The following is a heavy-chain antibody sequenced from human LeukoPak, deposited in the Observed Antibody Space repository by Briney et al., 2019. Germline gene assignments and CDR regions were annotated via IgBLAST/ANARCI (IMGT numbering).Heavy chain of an antibody. V-gene: IGHV3-23*01. Sequence: PGGSLRLSCAASGFSFTNYWMHWVRQAPGKGLEWVSAISGSGGSTYYADSVKGRFTISRDNSKNTLYLQMNSLRAEDTAVYYCAKAGYGSGSYPFPRYGMDVWGQGTTVTVSS. J-gene: IGHJ6*02. CDR3: AKAGYGSGSYPFPRYGMDV. D-gene: IGHD3-10*01. CDR1: GFSFTNYW. CDR2: ISGSGGST.